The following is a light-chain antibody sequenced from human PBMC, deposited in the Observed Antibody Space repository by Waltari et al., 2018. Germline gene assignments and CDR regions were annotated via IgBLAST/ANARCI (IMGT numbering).Light chain of an antibody. Sequence: EVVLTQSPGTLSLSPGEPATLACRASQSIGRYLVWYQQKSGQAPRLLIYGAYTRATGIPDRFSGSGSGTDFSLTISRGETEDVAVYYCQNHERLPATFGQGTKVEIK. CDR1: QSIGRY. CDR2: GAY. J-gene: IGKJ1*01. CDR3: QNHERLPAT. V-gene: IGKV3-20*01.